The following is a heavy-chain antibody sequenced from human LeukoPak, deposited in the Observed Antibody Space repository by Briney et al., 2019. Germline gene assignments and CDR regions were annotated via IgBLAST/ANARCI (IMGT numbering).Heavy chain of an antibody. V-gene: IGHV3-30*18. Sequence: SGGSLRLSCVASGFNLNHFEIHWVRQAPGKGLEWVAVISYDGSNKYYADSVKGRFTISRDNSKNTLYLQMNSLRAEDTAVYYCAKDLYSSGVSPFDYWGQGTLVTVSS. J-gene: IGHJ4*02. CDR3: AKDLYSSGVSPFDY. CDR1: GFNLNHFE. D-gene: IGHD6-19*01. CDR2: ISYDGSNK.